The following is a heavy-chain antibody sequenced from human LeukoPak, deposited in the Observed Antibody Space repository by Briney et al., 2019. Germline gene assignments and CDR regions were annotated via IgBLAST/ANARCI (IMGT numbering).Heavy chain of an antibody. CDR1: GGSISSSAYF. CDR3: ARHPTSSYYFDY. J-gene: IGHJ4*02. CDR2: VYYSGSA. V-gene: IGHV4-39*01. Sequence: PSETLSLTCTVSGGSISSSAYFWGWVRQPPGKGLEWIGIVYYSGSAYYNPSLKSRVTISVDTSNNQFSLELSSVTAADTAFYYCARHPTSSYYFDYWGQGTLVTVSS.